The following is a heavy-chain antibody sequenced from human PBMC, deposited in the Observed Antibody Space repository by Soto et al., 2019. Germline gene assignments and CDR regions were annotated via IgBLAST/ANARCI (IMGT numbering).Heavy chain of an antibody. CDR2: INAGTGIA. CDR1: GYSFTTYA. J-gene: IGHJ6*02. D-gene: IGHD4-17*01. CDR3: ASPYGYGGNGTKYYYYYGMDV. Sequence: ASVKVSCKASGYSFTTYAMHWVRQAPGQRLEWMGWINAGTGIAKYSQKFQDRVSISRDTSANTAHMELSSLRSEDTAVYYCASPYGYGGNGTKYYYYYGMDVWGQGTTVTVSS. V-gene: IGHV1-3*01.